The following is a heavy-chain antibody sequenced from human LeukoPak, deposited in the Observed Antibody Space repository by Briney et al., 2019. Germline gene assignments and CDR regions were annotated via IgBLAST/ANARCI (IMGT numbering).Heavy chain of an antibody. D-gene: IGHD3-22*01. CDR2: IIPIFGTA. CDR1: GGTFSSYA. V-gene: IGHV1-69*05. CDR3: ARAPYYDSSGYYLPEDYYYYCMDV. J-gene: IGHJ6*03. Sequence: SVKVSCKASGGTFSSYAISWVRQAPGQGLEWMGGIIPIFGTANYAQKFQGRVTITTDESTSTAYMELSSLRSEDTAVYYCARAPYYDSSGYYLPEDYYYYCMDVWGKGTTVTVSS.